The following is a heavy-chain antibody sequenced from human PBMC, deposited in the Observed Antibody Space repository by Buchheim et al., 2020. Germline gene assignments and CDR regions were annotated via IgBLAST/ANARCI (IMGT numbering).Heavy chain of an antibody. D-gene: IGHD3-22*01. CDR3: AKWGGGGSSGYYNWFDP. CDR2: ISGSGDNT. Sequence: EVQLLESGGGLVQPGGSLRLSCAASGFTFSSYAMSWVRQAPGKGLEWVSAISGSGDNTYNADSVKGRFTISRDNSKNTLNLQMNSLRAEDTAVYYCAKWGGGGSSGYYNWFDPWGQGTL. J-gene: IGHJ5*02. CDR1: GFTFSSYA. V-gene: IGHV3-23*01.